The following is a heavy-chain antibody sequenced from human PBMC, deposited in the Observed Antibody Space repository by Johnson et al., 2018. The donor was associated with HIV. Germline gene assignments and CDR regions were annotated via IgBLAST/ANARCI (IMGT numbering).Heavy chain of an antibody. Sequence: QVQLVESGGGVVQPGRSLRLSCAASGFTFSSYAMHWVRQAPGKGLEWVAVIGYDGSDKYYADSVKGRVTISRDNPKNTVYLHMNNLRAEDTAVYYGARDLAYNSRWTGAFDIWGQGTMVTVSS. D-gene: IGHD6-13*01. CDR2: IGYDGSDK. CDR3: ARDLAYNSRWTGAFDI. CDR1: GFTFSSYA. J-gene: IGHJ3*02. V-gene: IGHV3-30*04.